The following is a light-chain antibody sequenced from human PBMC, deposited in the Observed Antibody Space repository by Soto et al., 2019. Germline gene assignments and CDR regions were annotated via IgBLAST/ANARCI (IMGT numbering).Light chain of an antibody. V-gene: IGLV2-14*01. CDR2: DDS. CDR1: SSDVGGYNY. CDR3: SSYTSSSTV. J-gene: IGLJ2*01. Sequence: QSALTQPASVSGSPGQSITISCTGTSSDVGGYNYVSWYQQHPGKAPKLMIYDDSNRPSGVSNRFSGYKSGNTASLTISGLQAEDEADYYCSSYTSSSTVFGGGTKLTVL.